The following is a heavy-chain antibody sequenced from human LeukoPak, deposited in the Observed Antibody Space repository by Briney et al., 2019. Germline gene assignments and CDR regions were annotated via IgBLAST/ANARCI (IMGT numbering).Heavy chain of an antibody. CDR3: ARDGYCSSTSCYYFDY. V-gene: IGHV3-11*06. D-gene: IGHD2-2*01. CDR2: ISSNSSYT. CDR1: GFTFSDYY. J-gene: IGHJ4*02. Sequence: GGSLRLSCAASGFTFSDYYMSWIRQALENGLEWVSHISSNSSYTNYADSVKGRFTISRDNAKNSLYLQMNSLRAEDTAVYYCARDGYCSSTSCYYFDYWGQGTLVTASS.